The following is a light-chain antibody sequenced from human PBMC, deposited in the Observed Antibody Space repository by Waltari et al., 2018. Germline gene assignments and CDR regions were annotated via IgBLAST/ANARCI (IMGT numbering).Light chain of an antibody. Sequence: ELVLTQSPGTASLSPGERVTLPCRASQSVGSSSLAWYQQKPGQAPRLVISRASRRATGIPDRFSGSGSGTDFSLTISRLEAEDFAVYYCQQHGTLPATFGQGTKVEIK. V-gene: IGKV3-20*01. CDR3: QQHGTLPAT. CDR1: QSVGSSS. CDR2: RAS. J-gene: IGKJ1*01.